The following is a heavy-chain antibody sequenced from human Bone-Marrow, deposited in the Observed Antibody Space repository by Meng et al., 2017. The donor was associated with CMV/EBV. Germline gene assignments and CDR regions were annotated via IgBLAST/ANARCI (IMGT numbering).Heavy chain of an antibody. CDR2: VHYSGST. CDR3: ASDPAPLSGWDY. V-gene: IGHV4-61*01. CDR1: GDSVSSGRYY. J-gene: IGHJ4*02. Sequence: SETLSLTCTVSGDSVSSGRYYWSWIRQPPGKGLEGIGYVHYSGSTNYSPTLKSRVTMSVDTSKNQFSLKVSSVTAADTAVYYCASDPAPLSGWDYWGQGTLVTVSS. D-gene: IGHD6-19*01.